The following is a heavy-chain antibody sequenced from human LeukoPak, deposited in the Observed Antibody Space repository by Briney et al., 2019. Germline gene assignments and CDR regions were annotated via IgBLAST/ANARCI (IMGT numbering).Heavy chain of an antibody. D-gene: IGHD3-22*01. CDR2: INPSGGST. CDR3: ARDRGYYYDSSGYPLYDY. Sequence: ASVKVSCKASGYTFTSYYIHWMRQAPGQGLEWMGIINPSGGSTNYAQKLQGRVTMTTDTSTSTAYMELRSLRSDDTAVYYCARDRGYYYDSSGYPLYDYWGQGTLVTVSS. V-gene: IGHV1-46*01. CDR1: GYTFTSYY. J-gene: IGHJ4*02.